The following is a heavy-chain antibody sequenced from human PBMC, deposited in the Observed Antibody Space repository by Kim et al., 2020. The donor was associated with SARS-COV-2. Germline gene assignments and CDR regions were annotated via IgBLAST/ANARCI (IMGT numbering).Heavy chain of an antibody. CDR3: ARSLSCSSTSCYGRNLFDY. D-gene: IGHD2-2*01. V-gene: IGHV1-3*01. J-gene: IGHJ4*02. Sequence: GRVTITRDTSASTAYMELSSLRSEDTAVYYCARSLSCSSTSCYGRNLFDYWGQGTLVTVSS.